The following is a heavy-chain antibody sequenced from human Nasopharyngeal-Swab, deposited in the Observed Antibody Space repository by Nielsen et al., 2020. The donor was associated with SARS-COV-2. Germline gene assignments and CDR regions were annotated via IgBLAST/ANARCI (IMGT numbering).Heavy chain of an antibody. CDR2: IIPIFGTA. V-gene: IGHV1-69*13. D-gene: IGHD3-3*01. CDR3: SRDLWRRAARDYYYYGMDV. CDR1: GGTFSSYA. Sequence: SVKVPCKDSGGTFSSYAISWVRQAPGQGLEWMGGIIPIFGTANYARKFQGRVTITADESTSTAYMELSSLRSEDTAVYYCSRDLWRRAARDYYYYGMDVWGQGTTVTVSS. J-gene: IGHJ6*02.